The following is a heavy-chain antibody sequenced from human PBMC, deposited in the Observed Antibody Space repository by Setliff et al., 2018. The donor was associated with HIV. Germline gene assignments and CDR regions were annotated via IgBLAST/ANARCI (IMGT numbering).Heavy chain of an antibody. D-gene: IGHD1-1*01. CDR3: ARQLSNSLDH. CDR2: INPNSGGT. CDR1: GYTFTDYY. V-gene: IGHV1-2*02. Sequence: ASVKVSCKASGYTFTDYYIHWVRQAPGQGLEWMGWINPNSGGTKYGQKFRGRVTMTRDTSISTVYMELSGLTSDDTAVYFCARQLSNSLDHWGQGTPVTVSS. J-gene: IGHJ4*02.